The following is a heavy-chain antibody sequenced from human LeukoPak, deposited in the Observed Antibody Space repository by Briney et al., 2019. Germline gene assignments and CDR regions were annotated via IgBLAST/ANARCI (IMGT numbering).Heavy chain of an antibody. CDR2: ISSSSSYM. V-gene: IGHV3-21*01. CDR1: GFTFSSYS. J-gene: IGHJ4*02. CDR3: ARGSGSWYDY. D-gene: IGHD6-13*01. Sequence: GGSLRLSCAASGFTFSSYSMNWVRQAPGKGLEWVSSISSSSSYMYYADSVKGRFTISRDNAKNSLYLQMNSLRAEDTAVYYCARGSGSWYDYWGQGTLVTVSS.